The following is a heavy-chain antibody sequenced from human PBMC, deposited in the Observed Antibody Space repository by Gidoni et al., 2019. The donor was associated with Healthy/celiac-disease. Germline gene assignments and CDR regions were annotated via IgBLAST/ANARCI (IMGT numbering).Heavy chain of an antibody. CDR1: GYSFASYG. D-gene: IGHD3-10*01. CDR2: ISAYNGNT. CDR3: ARPLDGSGSHLRY. J-gene: IGHJ4*02. V-gene: IGHV1-18*01. Sequence: QLQLVQSGADVKKPGASFKVSCRASGYSFASYGISWVRQAPGQGLEWMGWISAYNGNTNYAQKRQGRVTMTTDTSTSTAYMELRSLRSDDTTVYYCARPLDGSGSHLRYWGQGTLVTVSS.